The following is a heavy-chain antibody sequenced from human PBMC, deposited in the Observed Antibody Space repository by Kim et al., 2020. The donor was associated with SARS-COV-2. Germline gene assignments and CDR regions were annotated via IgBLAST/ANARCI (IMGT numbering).Heavy chain of an antibody. Sequence: GGSLRLSCAASGFTFTPTWMHWVRQAPGKGLVWVSLITGDGTTTYADSVTGRFTISSDNAKNTLYLPMDNLRAEDTAVYYCARGFFYSIDYWGQGALVT. V-gene: IGHV3-74*03. J-gene: IGHJ4*01. CDR2: ITGDGTT. CDR1: GFTFTPTW. CDR3: ARGFFYSIDY. D-gene: IGHD2-21*01.